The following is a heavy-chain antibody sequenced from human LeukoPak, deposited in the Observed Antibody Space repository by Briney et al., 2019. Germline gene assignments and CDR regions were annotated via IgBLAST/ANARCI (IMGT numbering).Heavy chain of an antibody. CDR1: GGSISSGDYY. CDR2: IYYSGST. Sequence: PSQTLSLTCTVSGGSISSGDYYWSWIRQPPGKGLEWIGYIYYSGSTYYNPSLKSRVTISVETSKNQFSLKLSSVTAADTAVYYCARARFLEWLFFDYWGQGTLVTVSS. J-gene: IGHJ4*02. V-gene: IGHV4-30-4*08. CDR3: ARARFLEWLFFDY. D-gene: IGHD3-3*01.